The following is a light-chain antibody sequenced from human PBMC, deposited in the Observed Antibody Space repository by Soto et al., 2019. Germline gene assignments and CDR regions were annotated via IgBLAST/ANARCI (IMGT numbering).Light chain of an antibody. CDR2: GAS. J-gene: IGKJ5*01. V-gene: IGKV3-20*01. CDR1: QSVNSR. CDR3: QRYGRSPIT. Sequence: EIVLTQYPGPLYLSPGERATLSCRASQSVNSRLAWYQHKPGQAPRLLISGASSRATGIPDRFSGSGSATDFTLTISRLEPEAFALYYCQRYGRSPITFGQGTRLEIK.